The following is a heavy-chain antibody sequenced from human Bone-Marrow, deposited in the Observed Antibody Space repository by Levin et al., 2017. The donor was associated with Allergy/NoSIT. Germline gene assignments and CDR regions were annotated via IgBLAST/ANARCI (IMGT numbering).Heavy chain of an antibody. CDR1: GASISGGTLY. D-gene: IGHD3-10*01. V-gene: IGHV4-31*03. CDR2: IHHSGSA. J-gene: IGHJ6*02. Sequence: PSETLSLTCTVSGASISGGTLYWSWIRQRPGKGLEWIGFIHHSGSAYYNPSLKSRLTMSLDTSKSQFSLRVTSVTVADTAVYYCAGDECAWLGGCYGMDVWGQGTTVIVSS. CDR3: AGDECAWLGGCYGMDV.